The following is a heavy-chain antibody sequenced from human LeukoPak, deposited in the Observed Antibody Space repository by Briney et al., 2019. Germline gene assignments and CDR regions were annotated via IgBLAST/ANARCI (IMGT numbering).Heavy chain of an antibody. J-gene: IGHJ4*02. Sequence: SETLSLTCTVSGGSISSSSYYWGWIRQPPGKGLEWIGSIYYSGSSYYNPSLKSRVTISVHTSKNQFSLKLSSVTAADTAVYYCSRHVDPATDYFDDWGQGTLVTVCS. CDR1: GGSISSSSYY. CDR3: SRHVDPATDYFDD. V-gene: IGHV4-39*01. CDR2: IYYSGSS. D-gene: IGHD5-18*01.